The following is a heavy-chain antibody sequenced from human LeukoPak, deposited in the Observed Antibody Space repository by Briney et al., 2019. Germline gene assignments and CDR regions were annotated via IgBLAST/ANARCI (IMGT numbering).Heavy chain of an antibody. D-gene: IGHD2-15*01. V-gene: IGHV3-7*01. CDR1: GFTFSSYW. CDR3: ARRDGIVVVVAAWAFDI. Sequence: GGSLRLSCAVSGFTFSSYWMSWVRQAPGKGLEWVANIKQDGSEKYYVDSVKGRFTISRDNAKNSLYLQMNSLRAEDTAVYYCARRDGIVVVVAAWAFDIWGQGTMVTVSS. CDR2: IKQDGSEK. J-gene: IGHJ3*02.